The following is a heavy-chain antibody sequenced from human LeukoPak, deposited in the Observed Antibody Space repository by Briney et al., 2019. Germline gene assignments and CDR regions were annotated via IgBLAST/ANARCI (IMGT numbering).Heavy chain of an antibody. CDR2: IFYSGID. J-gene: IGHJ5*02. D-gene: IGHD1-14*01. CDR1: GGSINGYY. V-gene: IGHV4-59*08. CDR3: ARHDNYPGFGRGFDP. Sequence: SETLSLTCTVSGGSINGYYCSWIRQPPGKGLEWIGYIFYSGIDRYNPALESRVTISIDTSKNHFSLKLTSVTASDTAVYYCARHDNYPGFGRGFDPWGQGTLVTVSS.